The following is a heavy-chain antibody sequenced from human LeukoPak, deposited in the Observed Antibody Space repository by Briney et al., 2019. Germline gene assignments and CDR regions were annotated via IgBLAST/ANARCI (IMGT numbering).Heavy chain of an antibody. V-gene: IGHV1-69*05. D-gene: IGHD3-22*01. Sequence: GSSVKVSCKASGGTFSSYAISWVRQAPGQGLEWMGGTIPIFGTANYAQKFQGRVTITTDESTSTAYMELSSLRSEDTAVYYCARGPTYYDSSGYYPMDVWGKGTTVTVSS. CDR1: GGTFSSYA. CDR2: TIPIFGTA. J-gene: IGHJ6*04. CDR3: ARGPTYYDSSGYYPMDV.